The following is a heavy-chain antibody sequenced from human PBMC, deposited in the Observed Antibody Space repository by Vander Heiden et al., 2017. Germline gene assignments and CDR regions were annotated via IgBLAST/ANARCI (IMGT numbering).Heavy chain of an antibody. CDR1: GYPFTGHN. V-gene: IGHV1-2*02. CDR2: INPNSGGT. Sequence: QVVQFGAEGKKPGASVKVSCRASGYPFTGHNIHLVRPAPGPGLEWMGWINPNSGGTNYAQKFQDRVALTRNTSISTAYMELSRLRSDDTAVYYCARGPFTRGGMDVWGQGTTVTVSS. D-gene: IGHD3-10*01. CDR3: ARGPFTRGGMDV. J-gene: IGHJ6*02.